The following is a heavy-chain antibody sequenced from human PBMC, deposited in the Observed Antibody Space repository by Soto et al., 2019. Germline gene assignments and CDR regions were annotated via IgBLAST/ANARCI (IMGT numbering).Heavy chain of an antibody. CDR1: GFTFTNYA. Sequence: GGSLRLSCAASGFTFTNYAMHWVRQAPGKGLEWVTMVSSDGSNKYYADSVKGRFTISRDNSDNTLYLQMSSLRADDTAVYYCAKDLGPNNINWIFDYWGQGTLVTVSS. CDR3: AKDLGPNNINWIFDY. D-gene: IGHD1-1*01. CDR2: VSSDGSNK. V-gene: IGHV3-30*18. J-gene: IGHJ4*02.